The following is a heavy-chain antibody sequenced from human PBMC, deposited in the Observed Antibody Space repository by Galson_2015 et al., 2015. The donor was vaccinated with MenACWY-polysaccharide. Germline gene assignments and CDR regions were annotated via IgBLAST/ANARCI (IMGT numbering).Heavy chain of an antibody. J-gene: IGHJ4*02. CDR2: IIPLYGTT. CDR3: ATDASPSGRIYYFDY. D-gene: IGHD3-10*01. CDR1: GGTFSRYA. V-gene: IGHV1-69*13. Sequence: VKVSCKASGGTFSRYAISWARQAPGQGLEWMGQIIPLYGTTNYAQPFQGRVTFTADESTSTTYMELSSLTSEDTAVYFCATDASPSGRIYYFDYWGQGTLVTVSS.